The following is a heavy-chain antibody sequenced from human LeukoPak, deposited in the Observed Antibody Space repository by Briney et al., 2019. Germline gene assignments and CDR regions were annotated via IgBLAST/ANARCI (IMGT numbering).Heavy chain of an antibody. V-gene: IGHV3-7*01. D-gene: IGHD3-22*01. CDR1: GFTFGNYW. J-gene: IGHJ4*02. CDR3: TRMYLYESSGYRPSDY. CDR2: VKEDGSEK. Sequence: GGSLRLSCVTSGFTFGNYWMSWVRQAPGKGLEWVAKVKEDGSEKNYVDSVKGRFTISRDNAENAVHLEMNSLRAEDTAIYYCTRMYLYESSGYRPSDYWGQETLVTVSS.